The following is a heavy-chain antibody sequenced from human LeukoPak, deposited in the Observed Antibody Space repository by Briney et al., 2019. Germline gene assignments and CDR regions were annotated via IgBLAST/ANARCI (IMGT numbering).Heavy chain of an antibody. CDR2: INPNSGGT. CDR3: ATSQKFGGSFRGDY. CDR1: GYTFTGYY. J-gene: IGHJ4*02. D-gene: IGHD1-26*01. Sequence: ASVKVSCKASGYTFTGYYMHWVRQAPGQGLEWMGWINPNSGGTNYAQKFQGRVTMTRDTSIGTAYMELSSLRSDDTAVYYCATSQKFGGSFRGDYWGQGTLVTVSS. V-gene: IGHV1-2*02.